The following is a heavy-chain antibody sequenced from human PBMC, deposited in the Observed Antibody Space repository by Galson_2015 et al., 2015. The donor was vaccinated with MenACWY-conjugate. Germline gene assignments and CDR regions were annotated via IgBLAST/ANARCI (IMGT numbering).Heavy chain of an antibody. V-gene: IGHV3-30*03. CDR2: ISYDGSNK. D-gene: IGHD6-19*01. Sequence: SLRLSCAASGFTFSSYGMHWVRQAPGKGLEWVAVISYDGSNKYYADSVKGRFTISRDNSKNTLYLQMNSLRAEDTAVYYCAVGYSSGQTDLGYFQHWGQGTLVTVSS. CDR3: AVGYSSGQTDLGYFQH. CDR1: GFTFSSYG. J-gene: IGHJ1*01.